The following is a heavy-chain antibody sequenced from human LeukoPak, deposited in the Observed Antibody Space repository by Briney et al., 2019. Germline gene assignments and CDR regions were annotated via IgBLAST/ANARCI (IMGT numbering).Heavy chain of an antibody. CDR2: INHSGST. Sequence: SETLSLTCAVYGGSFSNYYWNWIRQPPGKGLEWIGEINHSGSTNYNPSLKSRVTISVDTSKNQFSLKLSSVTAADTAVYYCARYSSSWPYYFDYWGQGTLVTVSS. D-gene: IGHD6-13*01. J-gene: IGHJ4*02. V-gene: IGHV4-34*01. CDR3: ARYSSSWPYYFDY. CDR1: GGSFSNYY.